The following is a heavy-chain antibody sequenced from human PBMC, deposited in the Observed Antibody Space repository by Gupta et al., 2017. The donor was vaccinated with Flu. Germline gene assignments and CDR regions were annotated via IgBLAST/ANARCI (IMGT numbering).Heavy chain of an antibody. CDR1: FTLSDFG. D-gene: IGHD1-1*01. V-gene: IGHV3-7*01. CDR2: RKEAGSHK. Sequence: FTLSDFGMSWVRLATGKGLEWVANRKEAGSHKQYGDYVRGRFTISRDNAQNSLYLKMNSMRAEDTAVYYCARDPYTGNDEGYGMDVWGQGTTVTVSS. CDR3: ARDPYTGNDEGYGMDV. J-gene: IGHJ6*02.